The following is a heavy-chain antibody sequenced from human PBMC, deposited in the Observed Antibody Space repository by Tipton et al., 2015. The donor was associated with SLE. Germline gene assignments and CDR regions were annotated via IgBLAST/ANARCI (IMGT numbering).Heavy chain of an antibody. V-gene: IGHV4-59*11. CDR2: IYYSGST. D-gene: IGHD1-26*01. J-gene: IGHJ3*02. CDR1: GGSISSHY. Sequence: TLSLTCTVSGGSISSHYWSWIRQPPGKGLEWIGYIYYSGSTNYNPSLKSRVTISVDTSKNQFSLKLSSVTAADTAVYYCARDSSGSYQGDAFDIRGQGTMVTVSS. CDR3: ARDSSGSYQGDAFDI.